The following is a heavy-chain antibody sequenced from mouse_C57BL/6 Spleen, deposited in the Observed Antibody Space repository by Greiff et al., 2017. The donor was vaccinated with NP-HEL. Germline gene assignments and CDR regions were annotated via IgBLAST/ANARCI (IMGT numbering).Heavy chain of an antibody. CDR2: IHPNSGST. D-gene: IGHD1-1*02. V-gene: IGHV1-64*01. Sequence: VQLQQSGAELVKPGASVKLSCKASGYTFTSYWMHWVKQRPGQGLEWIGMIHPNSGSTNYNEKFKSKATLTVDKSSSTAYMQLSSLTSEDSAVYDCARRGWNWYFDVWGTGTTVTVSS. CDR3: ARRGWNWYFDV. CDR1: GYTFTSYW. J-gene: IGHJ1*03.